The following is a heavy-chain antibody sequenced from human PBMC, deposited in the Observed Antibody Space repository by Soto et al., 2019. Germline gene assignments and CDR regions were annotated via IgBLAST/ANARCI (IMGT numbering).Heavy chain of an antibody. D-gene: IGHD5-12*01. V-gene: IGHV1-69*12. CDR1: GGTFSSYT. Sequence: QVQLVQSGAEVKKPGSSVTVSCKASGGTFSSYTISWVRQAPGQGLEWMGGIIPIFGTANYAQKFQGRVTITADDATRTAYMGLSRRRDDDAAVYYCARGNHGWRRLWYFDLWCRGTLGTVSS. CDR2: IIPIFGTA. CDR3: ARGNHGWRRLWYFDL. J-gene: IGHJ2*01.